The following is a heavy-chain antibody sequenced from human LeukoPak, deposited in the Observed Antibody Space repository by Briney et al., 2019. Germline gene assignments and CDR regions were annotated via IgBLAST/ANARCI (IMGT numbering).Heavy chain of an antibody. J-gene: IGHJ6*02. V-gene: IGHV1-18*01. CDR1: VYTFTNYG. CDR2: ISPFNGNT. CDR3: ARDLDIVVVAAALRHYGLDV. Sequence: ASVKVSCKASVYTFTNYGISWVRQAPGQGLEWMGWISPFNGNTVYTQKVQGRATMTTDTSTSTVYMEVRSLRSDDTAVYYCARDLDIVVVAAALRHYGLDVWGQGTTVTVSS. D-gene: IGHD2-15*01.